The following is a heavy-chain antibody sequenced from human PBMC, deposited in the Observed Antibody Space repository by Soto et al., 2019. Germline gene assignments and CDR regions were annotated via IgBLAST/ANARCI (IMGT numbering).Heavy chain of an antibody. CDR1: GGSILDSTYY. Sequence: SETLSLTCTVSGGSILDSTYYWAWIRQPPGKGLEWIGTIFYSGGTFYTPSLKSRVTMSVDTSNNQFSLKLNSVTPDDTAVYYCARLIGNSWLDSWGQGTLVTVSS. D-gene: IGHD4-4*01. J-gene: IGHJ5*01. V-gene: IGHV4-39*01. CDR2: IFYSGGT. CDR3: ARLIGNSWLDS.